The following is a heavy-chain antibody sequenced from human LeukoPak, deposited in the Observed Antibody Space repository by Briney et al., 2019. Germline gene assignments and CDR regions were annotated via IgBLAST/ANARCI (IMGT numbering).Heavy chain of an antibody. CDR1: GYTFTSYY. J-gene: IGHJ6*03. D-gene: IGHD3-3*01. Sequence: ASVKVSCKASGYTFTSYYMHWVRQAPGQGLEWMGIINPSGGSTSYAQKFQGRVTMTRDTSTSTVYMELSSLRSEDTAVYYCARGGQLRFLEWLPMDVWGKGTTVTVSS. CDR2: INPSGGST. V-gene: IGHV1-46*01. CDR3: ARGGQLRFLEWLPMDV.